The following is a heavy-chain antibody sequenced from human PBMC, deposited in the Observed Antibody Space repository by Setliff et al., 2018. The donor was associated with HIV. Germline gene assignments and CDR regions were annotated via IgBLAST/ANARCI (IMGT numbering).Heavy chain of an antibody. Sequence: PSETLSLTCTVSGDSITSGTYYWGWIRQSPEKGLEWIGSIFHAGSTYYNPSPKSRVTLSVDTSENQYSLKLTSLIAADTAVYYCARSLAYCSGGGCSSGNYYYMDVWGKGTTVTV. D-gene: IGHD2-15*01. CDR1: GDSITSGTYY. CDR2: IFHAGST. CDR3: ARSLAYCSGGGCSSGNYYYMDV. V-gene: IGHV4-39*01. J-gene: IGHJ6*03.